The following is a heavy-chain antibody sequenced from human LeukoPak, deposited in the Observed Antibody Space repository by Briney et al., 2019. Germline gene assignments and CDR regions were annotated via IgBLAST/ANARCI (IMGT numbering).Heavy chain of an antibody. J-gene: IGHJ4*02. CDR3: ARRAPYSYEWSTLDY. D-gene: IGHD5-18*01. V-gene: IGHV4-59*08. Sequence: TSETLSLTCTVSGGSISSYYWSWIRQPPGKGLEWIGYIYYSGSTNYNPSLKSRVTISVDTSKNQFSLELSSVTAADTAVYYCARRAPYSYEWSTLDYWGQGTLVTVSS. CDR2: IYYSGST. CDR1: GGSISSYY.